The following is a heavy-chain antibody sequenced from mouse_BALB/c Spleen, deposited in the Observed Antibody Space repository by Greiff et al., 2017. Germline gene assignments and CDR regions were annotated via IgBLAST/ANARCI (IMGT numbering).Heavy chain of an antibody. Sequence: VQRVESGPGLVQPSQSLSITCTVSGFSLTSYGVHWVRQSPGKGLEWLGVIWSGGSTDYNAAFISRLSISKDNSKSQVFFKMNSLQANDTAIYYCARLYDGYYPWFAYWGQGTLVTVSA. CDR1: GFSLTSYG. J-gene: IGHJ3*01. V-gene: IGHV2-2*02. D-gene: IGHD2-3*01. CDR2: IWSGGST. CDR3: ARLYDGYYPWFAY.